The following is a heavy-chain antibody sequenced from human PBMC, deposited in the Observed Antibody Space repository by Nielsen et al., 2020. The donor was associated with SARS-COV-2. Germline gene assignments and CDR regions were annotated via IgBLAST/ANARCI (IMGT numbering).Heavy chain of an antibody. CDR1: GFTFDDYA. V-gene: IGHV3-9*01. J-gene: IGHJ4*02. CDR3: AKALYDSSGYYQPGFDY. Sequence: SLKISCAASGFTFDDYAMHWVRQAPGKGLEWVSGISWNSGSIGYADSVKGRFTISRDNAKNSLYLQMNSLRAEDTALYYCAKALYDSSGYYQPGFDYWGQGTLVTVSS. D-gene: IGHD3-22*01. CDR2: ISWNSGSI.